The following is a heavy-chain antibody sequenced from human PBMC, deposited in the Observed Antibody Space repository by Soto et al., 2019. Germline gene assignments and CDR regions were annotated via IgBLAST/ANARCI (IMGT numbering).Heavy chain of an antibody. V-gene: IGHV1-18*01. J-gene: IGHJ4*02. CDR2: ISGYNGNT. Sequence: ASVKVSCKASGYTFTSYGISWVRQPPGQGLEWMGWISGYNGNTNYVQNLQGRVTMTTDTSTSTAYMELRSLRSDDTALYYCARDRGSGWFVYWGQGTLVTVSS. CDR3: ARDRGSGWFVY. D-gene: IGHD6-19*01. CDR1: GYTFTSYG.